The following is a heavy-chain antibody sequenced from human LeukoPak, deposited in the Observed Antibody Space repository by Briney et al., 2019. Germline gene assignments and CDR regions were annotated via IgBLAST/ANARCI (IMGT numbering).Heavy chain of an antibody. D-gene: IGHD2-15*01. Sequence: TGGSLRLSCAASGFTFSTYSMSWVRQAPGKGLEWVSYISSISSIIYYADSVKGRFTISRGNAKSSLYLQMNSLRAEDTAVYFCARVGGSWELILWGQGTLVTVS. CDR1: GFTFSTYS. CDR2: ISSISSII. CDR3: ARVGGSWELIL. V-gene: IGHV3-48*01. J-gene: IGHJ4*02.